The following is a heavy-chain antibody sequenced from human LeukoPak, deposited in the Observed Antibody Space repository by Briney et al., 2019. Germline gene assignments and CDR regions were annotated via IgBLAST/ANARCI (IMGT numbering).Heavy chain of an antibody. CDR1: GYSFTSYW. V-gene: IGHV5-51*01. CDR2: IYPGDSDT. CDR3: ARHDDSSGYSPRLFDF. D-gene: IGHD3-22*01. Sequence: GESLKISCKGSGYSFTSYWIAWVRQMPGKGLEWMGIIYPGDSDTRYSPSFQGQVTISADKSITTAYLQWSSLKASDTAIYYCARHDDSSGYSPRLFDFWGEGPLVTVSS. J-gene: IGHJ4*02.